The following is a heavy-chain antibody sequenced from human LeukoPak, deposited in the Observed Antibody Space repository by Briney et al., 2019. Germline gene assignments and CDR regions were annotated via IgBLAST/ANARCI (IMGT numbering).Heavy chain of an antibody. CDR2: IYYSGST. Sequence: SETLSLTCTVSGGSISNYYWSWFRQPPGKRLEWIGYIYYSGSTNYNPSLKSRVTISVDTSKNQFSLKLNSVTAADTAVYYCARVTGYMTEDYFDYWGQGTLITVSS. CDR3: ARVTGYMTEDYFDY. CDR1: GGSISNYY. J-gene: IGHJ4*02. D-gene: IGHD6-13*01. V-gene: IGHV4-59*01.